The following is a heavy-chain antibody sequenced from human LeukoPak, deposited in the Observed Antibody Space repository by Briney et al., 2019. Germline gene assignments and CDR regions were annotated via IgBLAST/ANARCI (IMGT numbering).Heavy chain of an antibody. CDR3: AGGKDTAMAPSYWFDP. D-gene: IGHD5-18*01. CDR2: IYYSGST. Sequence: SETLFLTCTVSGGSISSGGYYWSWIRQHPGKGLEWIGYIYYSGSTYYNPSLKSRVTISVDTSKNQFSLNLSSVTAADTAVYYCAGGKDTAMAPSYWFDPWGQGTLVTVSS. V-gene: IGHV4-31*03. CDR1: GGSISSGGYY. J-gene: IGHJ5*02.